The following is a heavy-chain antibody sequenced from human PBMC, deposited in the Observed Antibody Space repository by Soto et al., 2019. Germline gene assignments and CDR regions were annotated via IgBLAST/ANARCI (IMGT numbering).Heavy chain of an antibody. CDR1: GGSISSSSYY. D-gene: IGHD6-13*01. J-gene: IGHJ5*02. Sequence: SETLSLTFTVSGGSISSSSYYWGWIRQPPGKGLEWIGSIYYSGSTYYNPSLKSRVTISVDTSKNQFSLKLSSVTAADTAVYYCARRAAAGTQRFDPWGQGTLVTVSS. V-gene: IGHV4-39*01. CDR3: ARRAAAGTQRFDP. CDR2: IYYSGST.